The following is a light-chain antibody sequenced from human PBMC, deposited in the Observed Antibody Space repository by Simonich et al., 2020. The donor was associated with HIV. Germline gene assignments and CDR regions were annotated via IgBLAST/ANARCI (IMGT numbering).Light chain of an antibody. Sequence: QSALTQPASVSGSPGQSITISCTGTSSDVGGYNYVSWYQQHPGKDPKLMIYDVNKRPSGVSNRFSGSKSGNTASLTISGLQAEHEADYYCSSYTSSSTWVFGGGTKLTVL. CDR2: DVN. CDR1: SSDVGGYNY. CDR3: SSYTSSSTWV. V-gene: IGLV2-14*03. J-gene: IGLJ3*02.